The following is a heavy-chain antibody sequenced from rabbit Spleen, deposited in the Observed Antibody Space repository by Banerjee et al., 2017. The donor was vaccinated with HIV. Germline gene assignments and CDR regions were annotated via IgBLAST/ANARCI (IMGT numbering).Heavy chain of an antibody. J-gene: IGHJ3*01. D-gene: IGHD2-1*01. CDR2: IYGGDGTST. V-gene: IGHV1S40*01. CDR3: ARGSAAMTMVITGYYLSL. CDR1: GFSFSSNYY. Sequence: QSLEESGGGLVQPEGSLTLTCTASGFSFSSNYYMCWVRQAPGKGLEWIACIYGGDGTSTAYANWAKGRFTISKTSSTTVPLQMTSLTAADTATYFCARGSAAMTMVITGYYLSLWGQGTLVTVS.